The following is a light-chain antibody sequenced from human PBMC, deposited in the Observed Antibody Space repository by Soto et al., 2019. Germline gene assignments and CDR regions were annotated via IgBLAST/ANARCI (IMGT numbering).Light chain of an antibody. CDR1: SSNIGAGYP. CDR2: GNT. CDR3: HSLDRSLSGPV. Sequence: QSVLTQPPSVSGAPGQRVTVSCIGNSSNIGAGYPVHWYQQPPGKAPKLLIYGNTNRPSGVPDRFSGSNSGTSASLAITGLQAEDEADYYCHSLDRSLSGPVFGAGTKVTAL. J-gene: IGLJ3*02. V-gene: IGLV1-40*01.